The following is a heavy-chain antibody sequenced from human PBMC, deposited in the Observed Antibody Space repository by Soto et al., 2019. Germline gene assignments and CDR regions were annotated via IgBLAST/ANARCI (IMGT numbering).Heavy chain of an antibody. Sequence: ASVKVSCKASGYTFTSYAISWVRQAPGQGLEWMGWISAYNGDTNYAQSLQGRVTMTTDTSTNTAYMELRSLSSDDTAVYYCARTSDISGYPPFWYWGQGTLVTVSS. CDR3: ARTSDISGYPPFWY. D-gene: IGHD3-22*01. V-gene: IGHV1-18*01. CDR2: ISAYNGDT. CDR1: GYTFTSYA. J-gene: IGHJ4*02.